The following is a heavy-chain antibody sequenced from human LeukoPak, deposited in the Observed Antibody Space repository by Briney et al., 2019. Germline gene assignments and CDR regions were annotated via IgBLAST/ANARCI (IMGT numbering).Heavy chain of an antibody. J-gene: IGHJ4*02. V-gene: IGHV3-23*01. CDR3: AKTRGDIKNY. Sequence: PGGSLRLSCAASGFTFSSYGMSWVRQAPGKGLEWVSAISDSGGSTYYADSVKGRFTISRDNSKNTLSLQMSSLRAEDTAVYYCAKTRGDIKNYWGQGTLVTVSS. D-gene: IGHD2-21*01. CDR1: GFTFSSYG. CDR2: ISDSGGST.